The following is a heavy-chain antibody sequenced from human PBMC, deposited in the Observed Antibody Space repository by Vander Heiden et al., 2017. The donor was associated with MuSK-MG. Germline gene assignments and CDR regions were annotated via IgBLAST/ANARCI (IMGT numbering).Heavy chain of an antibody. D-gene: IGHD3-10*01. V-gene: IGHV3-7*01. J-gene: IGHJ4*02. CDR1: GFILSNYW. CDR3: ASGDYYGSRSYPHSQGFDY. CDR2: IKQDGSEK. Sequence: EVQLVESGGGLVQPGGSLRLSCAASGFILSNYWMNWVRQAPGKGLEWVANIKQDGSEKYYVDSAKGRFTISRDDAENSVYLQMDSLRAEDTAVYYCASGDYYGSRSYPHSQGFDYWGQGTLVTVSS.